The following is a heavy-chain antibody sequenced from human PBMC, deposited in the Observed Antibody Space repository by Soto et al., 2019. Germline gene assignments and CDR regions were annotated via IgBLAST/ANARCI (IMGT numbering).Heavy chain of an antibody. J-gene: IGHJ5*02. D-gene: IGHD1-1*01. Sequence: GGSLRLSCAASGFTVSTNYMSWLRQAPGKGLEWVSVIESGGTTHYSESVKGRFTISRDNSKNMLNLQMNSLRAEDTAVYYCARDLGTSWGQGTLVTVSS. CDR2: IESGGTT. CDR3: ARDLGTS. V-gene: IGHV3-66*01. CDR1: GFTVSTNY.